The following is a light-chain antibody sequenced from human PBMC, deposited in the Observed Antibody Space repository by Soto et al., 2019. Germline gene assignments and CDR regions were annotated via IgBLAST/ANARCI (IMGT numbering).Light chain of an antibody. Sequence: IVLTHTPGTLSLSAWERATLSCRSSQSVTSSYLAWYQQKPGQAPRLLMYEASSRATGIPDRFSGSGSGTDFTLTISRLEAEDFAVYYCQQSSSSPITFGQGTRLENK. V-gene: IGKV3-20*01. J-gene: IGKJ5*01. CDR3: QQSSSSPIT. CDR2: EAS. CDR1: QSVTSSY.